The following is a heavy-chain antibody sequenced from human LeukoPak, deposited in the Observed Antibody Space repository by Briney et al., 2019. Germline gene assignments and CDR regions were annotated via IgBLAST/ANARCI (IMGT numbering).Heavy chain of an antibody. CDR1: GFTFSSYA. Sequence: GGSLRLSCAASGFTFSSYAMSWVRQAPGKGLEWVSAISGSGGSTYYADSVRGRFTISRDNSKNTLYLQMNSLRAEDTAVYYCAKATLRTTVVKGVLDYWGQGTLVTVSS. CDR2: ISGSGGST. D-gene: IGHD4-23*01. CDR3: AKATLRTTVVKGVLDY. V-gene: IGHV3-23*01. J-gene: IGHJ4*02.